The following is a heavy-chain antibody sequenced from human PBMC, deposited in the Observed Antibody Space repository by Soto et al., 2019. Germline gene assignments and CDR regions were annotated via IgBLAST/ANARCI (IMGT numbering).Heavy chain of an antibody. CDR1: GYTFTSYY. V-gene: IGHV1-46*01. Sequence: GASVKVSCKASGYTFTSYYMHWVRQAPGQGLEWMGIINPSGGSTSYAQKFQGRVTMTRDTSTSTVYMELSSLRSEDTAVYYCARERGAIVVVPAAKGVAFDIWGQGTMVTVSS. CDR3: ARERGAIVVVPAAKGVAFDI. D-gene: IGHD2-2*01. J-gene: IGHJ3*02. CDR2: INPSGGST.